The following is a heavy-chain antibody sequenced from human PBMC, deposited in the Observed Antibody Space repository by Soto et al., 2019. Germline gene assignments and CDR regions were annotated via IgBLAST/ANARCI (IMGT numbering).Heavy chain of an antibody. V-gene: IGHV3-23*01. Sequence: GGSLELSCAPSGFTFSSYAMSWVRQAPGKGLEWVSAISGSGGSTYYADSVKGRFTISRDNSKNTLYLQMNSLRAEDTAVYYCAKPLYNWNPVDYWGQGTLVTVSS. D-gene: IGHD1-20*01. CDR2: ISGSGGST. J-gene: IGHJ4*02. CDR1: GFTFSSYA. CDR3: AKPLYNWNPVDY.